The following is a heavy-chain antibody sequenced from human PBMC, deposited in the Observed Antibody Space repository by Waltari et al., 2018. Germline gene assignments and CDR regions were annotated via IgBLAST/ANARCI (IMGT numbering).Heavy chain of an antibody. D-gene: IGHD2-21*01. J-gene: IGHJ6*02. CDR3: ARVTVVRGWGPTRDYYYGMDV. V-gene: IGHV4-59*01. CDR2: IYYSGST. Sequence: QVQLQESGPGLVKPSETLSLTCTVPGGSIRSYYWSWIRQPPGKGLGWIGYIYYSGSTNYNPSLKSRVTISVDTSKNQFALKLSSVTAADTAVYYCARVTVVRGWGPTRDYYYGMDVWGQGTTVTVSS. CDR1: GGSIRSYY.